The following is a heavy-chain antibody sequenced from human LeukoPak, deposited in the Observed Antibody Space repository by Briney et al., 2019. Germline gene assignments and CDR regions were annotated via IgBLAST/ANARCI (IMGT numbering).Heavy chain of an antibody. V-gene: IGHV1-24*01. Sequence: ASVKVSCKVSGYTLTELSMHWVRQAPGKGLEWMGGFDPEDGETIYAQKFQGRVTMTEDTSTDTAYVELSSLRSEDTAVYYCATEIQTGTDPPPFDYWGQGTLVTVSS. CDR1: GYTLTELS. D-gene: IGHD1-1*01. CDR3: ATEIQTGTDPPPFDY. CDR2: FDPEDGET. J-gene: IGHJ4*02.